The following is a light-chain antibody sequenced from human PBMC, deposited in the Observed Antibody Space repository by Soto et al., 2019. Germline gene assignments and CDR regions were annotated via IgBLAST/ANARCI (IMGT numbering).Light chain of an antibody. Sequence: DIQMTQSPSSLSASVGDKITITCRASQSINTNLNWYQQKPGKAPNLLIYEASTLHSGVPSRFSGSGSGTDFTLTISSLQPEDFATCCCQQSDTSPFTFGPGTKVDFK. J-gene: IGKJ3*01. CDR3: QQSDTSPFT. V-gene: IGKV1-39*01. CDR1: QSINTN. CDR2: EAS.